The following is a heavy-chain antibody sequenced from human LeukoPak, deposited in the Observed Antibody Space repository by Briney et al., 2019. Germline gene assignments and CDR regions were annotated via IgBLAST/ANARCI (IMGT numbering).Heavy chain of an antibody. CDR1: GGSISSNSYY. CDR3: ARTRYYYNSRSYGAPYYFDY. Sequence: SETLSLTCAVSGGSISSNSYYWGWIRQPPGTGLEWIGSIYYSGSTYYNPSLKSRFPISVYTSKTQFSLKLSSVTAADTAVYYCARTRYYYNSRSYGAPYYFDYWGQGTLGTVSS. J-gene: IGHJ4*02. D-gene: IGHD3-10*01. CDR2: IYYSGST. V-gene: IGHV4-39*01.